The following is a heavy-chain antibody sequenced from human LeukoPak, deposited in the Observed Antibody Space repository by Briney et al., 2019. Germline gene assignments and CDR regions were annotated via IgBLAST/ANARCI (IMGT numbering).Heavy chain of an antibody. V-gene: IGHV3-33*01. Sequence: PGGSLRLSCGASGFTFSSYGMHWVRQAPGKGLEWVAVIWYDGSNKYYADSVKGRFTISRDNSKNTLYLQMNSLRAEDTAVYYCARAARIAAHLYYYYGMDVWGQGTTVTVSS. D-gene: IGHD6-6*01. CDR2: IWYDGSNK. CDR3: ARAARIAAHLYYYYGMDV. CDR1: GFTFSSYG. J-gene: IGHJ6*02.